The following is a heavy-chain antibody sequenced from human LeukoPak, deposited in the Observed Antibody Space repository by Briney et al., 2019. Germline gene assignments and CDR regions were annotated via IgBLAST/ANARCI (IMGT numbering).Heavy chain of an antibody. D-gene: IGHD1-26*01. V-gene: IGHV3-15*01. CDR1: GFTLSNAW. CDR2: IKSKTDGGTT. J-gene: IGHJ4*02. CDR3: TTDQAVAFQSGSYPTFGIDY. Sequence: GGSLRLSCAASGFTLSNAWMSWVRQAPGKGLEWVGRIKSKTDGGTTDYAAPVKGRFTISRDDSKNTLYLQMNSLKTEDTAVYYCTTDQAVAFQSGSYPTFGIDYWGQGTLVTVSS.